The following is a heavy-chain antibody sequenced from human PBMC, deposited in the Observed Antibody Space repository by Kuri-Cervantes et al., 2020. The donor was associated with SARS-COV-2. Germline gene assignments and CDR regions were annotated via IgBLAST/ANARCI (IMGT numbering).Heavy chain of an antibody. CDR1: GGSISSRY. Sequence: SETLSLTCTVSGGSISSRYWSWIRQPPGKGLEWIGEINHSGSTNYSPSLKSRVTISVDTSKNQFSLKLSSVTAADTAVYYCARDCGSSTSCYALNPWGQGTLVTVSS. CDR3: ARDCGSSTSCYALNP. CDR2: INHSGST. J-gene: IGHJ5*02. D-gene: IGHD2-2*01. V-gene: IGHV4-34*01.